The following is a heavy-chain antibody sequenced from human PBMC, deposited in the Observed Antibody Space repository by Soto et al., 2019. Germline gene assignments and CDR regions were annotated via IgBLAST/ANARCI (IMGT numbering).Heavy chain of an antibody. J-gene: IGHJ6*02. CDR3: ARNDGYCTNGVCLYYYGMDV. V-gene: IGHV4-4*07. Sequence: SETLSLTCTVSSGSIINYYWSWIRQPAGKGLEWIGRIYPTGLTNYNPSLKSRVTMSVDTSKNQFSLKLSSVTAADTAVYYCARNDGYCTNGVCLYYYGMDVWGQGTTVTVSS. CDR1: SGSIINYY. CDR2: IYPTGLT. D-gene: IGHD2-8*01.